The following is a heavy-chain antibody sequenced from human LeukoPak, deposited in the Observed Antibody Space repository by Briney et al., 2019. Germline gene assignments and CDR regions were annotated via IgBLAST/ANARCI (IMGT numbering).Heavy chain of an antibody. CDR1: GGTFSSYA. V-gene: IGHV1-69*01. D-gene: IGHD3-10*02. J-gene: IGHJ4*02. Sequence: AVKVSCKASGGTFSSYAISWVRQAPGQGREWMGGIIPMFGTAYYAQKLQGRVTITADHSTSTAYMELSSLRSEDTAVYYCAREVSSGRWTFDYWGQGTLVTVSS. CDR3: AREVSSGRWTFDY. CDR2: IIPMFGTA.